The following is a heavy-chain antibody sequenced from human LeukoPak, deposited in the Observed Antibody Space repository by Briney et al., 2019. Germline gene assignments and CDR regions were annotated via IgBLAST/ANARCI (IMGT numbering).Heavy chain of an antibody. CDR2: ISYDGSKK. CDR3: ARDPKLYSSSLRVDY. V-gene: IGHV3-30-3*01. Sequence: PGRSLRLSCATSGFTFSSYAMHWFRQAPGKGLEWVAVISYDGSKKYYADSVKGRFTISRDNSKTALYLQMNSLRAEDTAVYYCARDPKLYSSSLRVDYWGQGTLVTVSS. J-gene: IGHJ4*02. D-gene: IGHD6-6*01. CDR1: GFTFSSYA.